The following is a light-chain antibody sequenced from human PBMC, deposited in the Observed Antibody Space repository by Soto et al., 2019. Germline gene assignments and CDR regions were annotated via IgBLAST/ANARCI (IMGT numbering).Light chain of an antibody. CDR2: EVS. CDR1: SSDVGRYNR. J-gene: IGLJ1*01. CDR3: CSYTSSRTYV. V-gene: IGLV2-18*02. Sequence: QSALTQPPSVSGSPGQSVTISCTGTSSDVGRYNRVSWYQQPPGTAPKLMIYEVSNRPSGVPDRFSGSKSGNTASLTISGLRAEDETDYYCCSYTSSRTYVFGPGTKLTVL.